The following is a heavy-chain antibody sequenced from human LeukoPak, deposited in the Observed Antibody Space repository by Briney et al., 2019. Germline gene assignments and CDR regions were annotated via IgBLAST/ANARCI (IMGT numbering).Heavy chain of an antibody. CDR2: INPSGGST. J-gene: IGHJ4*02. CDR1: GYTFTSYY. D-gene: IGHD6-6*01. Sequence: ASVKVSCKASGYTFTSYYMHWVRQAPGQGLEWIGIINPSGGSTSYAQKFQGRVTMTRDTSTSTVYMELSSLRSEDTAVYYCARVPIAARIPYYFDYWGQGTLVTVSS. CDR3: ARVPIAARIPYYFDY. V-gene: IGHV1-46*03.